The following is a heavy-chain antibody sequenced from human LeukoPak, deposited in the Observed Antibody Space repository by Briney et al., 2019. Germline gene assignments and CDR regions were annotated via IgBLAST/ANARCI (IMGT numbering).Heavy chain of an antibody. CDR1: GGSFSGYY. CDR2: INHSGST. J-gene: IGHJ4*02. Sequence: PSETLSLTCAVYGGSFSGYYWSWIRQPPGKGLEWIGEINHSGSTNYNPSLKSRVTISVDTSKNQFPLKLSSVTAADTAVYYCARGEIAAAGGYFDYWGQGTLVTVSS. V-gene: IGHV4-34*01. CDR3: ARGEIAAAGGYFDY. D-gene: IGHD6-13*01.